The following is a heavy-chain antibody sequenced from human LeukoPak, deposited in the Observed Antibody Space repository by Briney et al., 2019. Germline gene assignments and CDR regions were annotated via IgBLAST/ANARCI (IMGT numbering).Heavy chain of an antibody. CDR1: GFSLSSYA. CDR3: AKDRDSGYDWSCDY. V-gene: IGHV3-23*01. D-gene: IGHD5-12*01. J-gene: IGHJ4*02. CDR2: ISDSGGST. Sequence: GGSLRLSCTTSGFSLSSYAMSWVRQAPGKGLEWVSVISDSGGSTYYADSVKGRFTISRDNSKNTLYLQMNSLRAEDTAVYYCAKDRDSGYDWSCDYWGQGTLVTVSS.